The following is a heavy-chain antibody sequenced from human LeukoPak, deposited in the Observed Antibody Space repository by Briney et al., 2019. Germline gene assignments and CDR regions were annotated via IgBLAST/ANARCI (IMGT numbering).Heavy chain of an antibody. CDR1: GFSFSDYY. Sequence: AGGSLRLSCVACGFSFSDYYMSWIRQAPGRGLEGISYICGSGSDLYYAASVKGRFTISRDNANNSLYLQMNSLRAEDTAVYYCARSIGYYYTMDVWGQGTTVTVSS. CDR2: ICGSGSDL. V-gene: IGHV3-11*01. J-gene: IGHJ6*02. D-gene: IGHD3-22*01. CDR3: ARSIGYYYTMDV.